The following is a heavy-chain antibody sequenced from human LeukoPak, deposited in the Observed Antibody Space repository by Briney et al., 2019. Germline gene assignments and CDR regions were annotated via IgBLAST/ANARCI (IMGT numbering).Heavy chain of an antibody. Sequence: GESLKISCKGSGYSFTSYWIGWVRQMPGKGLEWMGIIYPGDSDTRYSPSFQGQVTISVDKSISTAYLQWSSLKASDTAMYYCARQLGGSYYRNDYFDYWGQGTLVTVSS. CDR2: IYPGDSDT. CDR3: ARQLGGSYYRNDYFDY. D-gene: IGHD1-26*01. V-gene: IGHV5-51*01. CDR1: GYSFTSYW. J-gene: IGHJ4*02.